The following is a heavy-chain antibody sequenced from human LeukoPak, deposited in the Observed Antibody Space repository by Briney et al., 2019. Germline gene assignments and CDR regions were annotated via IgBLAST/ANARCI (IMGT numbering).Heavy chain of an antibody. CDR2: ISYDGSNK. J-gene: IGHJ3*02. D-gene: IGHD2-2*01. Sequence: GGSLRLSCAASGFTFSSYAMHWVRQAPGKGLEWVAVISYDGSNKYYADSVKGRFTISRDNSKNTLYLQMNSLRAEDTAVYYCARDPITYCSSHNSAHLYAFDIWGQGTMVTVSS. V-gene: IGHV3-30-3*01. CDR1: GFTFSSYA. CDR3: ARDPITYCSSHNSAHLYAFDI.